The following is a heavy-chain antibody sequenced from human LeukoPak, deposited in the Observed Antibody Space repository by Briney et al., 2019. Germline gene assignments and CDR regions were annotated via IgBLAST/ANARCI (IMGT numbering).Heavy chain of an antibody. CDR1: GGSISSYY. D-gene: IGHD6-13*01. J-gene: IGHJ4*02. V-gene: IGHV4-59*01. CDR2: IYYSGSA. Sequence: SETLSLTCTVSGGSISSYYWSWLRQPPGKGLEWIGYIYYSGSANYNPSLKSRVTISVDTSKNQFSLKLSSVTAADPAVYYCARGGYSSSWYYFDYWGQGTLVTVSS. CDR3: ARGGYSSSWYYFDY.